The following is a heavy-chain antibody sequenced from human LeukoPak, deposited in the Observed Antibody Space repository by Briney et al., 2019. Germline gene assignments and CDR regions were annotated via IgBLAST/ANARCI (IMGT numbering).Heavy chain of an antibody. J-gene: IGHJ4*02. D-gene: IGHD4-17*01. CDR3: AKEDYGDYFDY. Sequence: GGSLRLSCAASGFTFSSYAMHWVRQAPGKGLEWVAVISYDGSNKYYADSVKGRFTISRDNSKNTLYLQMNSLRAEDTAVYYCAKEDYGDYFDYWGQGTLVTVSS. V-gene: IGHV3-30-3*01. CDR1: GFTFSSYA. CDR2: ISYDGSNK.